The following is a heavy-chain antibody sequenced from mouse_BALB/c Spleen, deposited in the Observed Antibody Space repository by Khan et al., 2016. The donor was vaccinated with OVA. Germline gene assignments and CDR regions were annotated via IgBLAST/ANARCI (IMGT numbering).Heavy chain of an antibody. CDR1: GSTFTNYY. D-gene: IGHD1-1*01. Sequence: QVQLKQSGPELVKPGASVRISCKASGSTFTNYYIHWVKQRPGQGLEWIGWIFPGNVNTKYNKNIKDKATMTADNSSSTAYMQLSSLTSEDSAVYFCARGDYYGTYAMDYWGQGTSVTVSS. CDR2: IFPGNVNT. J-gene: IGHJ4*01. CDR3: ARGDYYGTYAMDY. V-gene: IGHV1S56*01.